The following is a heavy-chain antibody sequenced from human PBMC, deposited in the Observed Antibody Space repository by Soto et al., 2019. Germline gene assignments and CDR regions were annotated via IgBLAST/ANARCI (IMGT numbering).Heavy chain of an antibody. Sequence: GGSLRLSCAASGFNVNSDYMNWVRQTPGKGLEWVASIYSGETTYYADSVRGRFTISSDKSKNTLYFQLSSLRIEDAAVYYCTRDGRGLGRLSLFEYWGQGVLVTVSS. CDR3: TRDGRGLGRLSLFEY. V-gene: IGHV3-53*01. J-gene: IGHJ4*02. CDR1: GFNVNSDY. CDR2: IYSGETT. D-gene: IGHD2-21*02.